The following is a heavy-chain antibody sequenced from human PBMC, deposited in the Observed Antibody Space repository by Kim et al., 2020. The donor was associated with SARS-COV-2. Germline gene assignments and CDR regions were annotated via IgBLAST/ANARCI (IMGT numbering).Heavy chain of an antibody. Sequence: GGSLRLSCAASGFTFNTYWMSWVRQSSGKGLEWVANIKEDGSDKLYVDSVRGRFTISRDNAKNSLYLQMNSLRVEVTGVYYCTRDSSGYDYWCQGTLATV. V-gene: IGHV3-7*01. CDR1: GFTFNTYW. J-gene: IGHJ4*02. CDR2: IKEDGSDK. CDR3: TRDSSGYDY. D-gene: IGHD3-22*01.